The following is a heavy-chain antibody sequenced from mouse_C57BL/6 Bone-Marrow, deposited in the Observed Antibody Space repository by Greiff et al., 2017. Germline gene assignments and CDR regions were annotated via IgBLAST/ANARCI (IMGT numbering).Heavy chain of an antibody. CDR1: GYTFTNYW. CDR3: ARGRSYFDY. J-gene: IGHJ2*01. V-gene: IGHV1-63*01. CDR2: IYPGGGGT. Sequence: QVQLKEPGAELVRPGTSVKMSCKASGYTFTNYWIGWAKQRPGHGLEWIGDIYPGGGGTNYNEKFKGKATLTVDKSSSTAYMQFSSLTSEDSAIYYCARGRSYFDYWGQGTTLTVSS.